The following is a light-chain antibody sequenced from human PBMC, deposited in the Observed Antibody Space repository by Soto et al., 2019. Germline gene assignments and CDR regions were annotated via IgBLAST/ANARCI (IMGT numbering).Light chain of an antibody. Sequence: EIVLTQSPATMSVSPVERATLSCRASQSVSSNLAWYQQKPGQAPRLLIYGASTRATGIPARFSGSGSGTEFTLTISSLQSEDFAVYYCQQYNNWPRTFGQGTPLDIK. J-gene: IGKJ1*01. V-gene: IGKV3-15*01. CDR1: QSVSSN. CDR2: GAS. CDR3: QQYNNWPRT.